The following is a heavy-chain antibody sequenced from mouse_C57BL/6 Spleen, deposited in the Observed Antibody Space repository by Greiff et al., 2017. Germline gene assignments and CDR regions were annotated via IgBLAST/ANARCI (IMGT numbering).Heavy chain of an antibody. J-gene: IGHJ3*01. CDR1: GYTFTSYG. CDR3: AGAPSSPIAY. V-gene: IGHV1-81*01. CDR2: IYPRSGNT. Sequence: QVQLKESGAELARPGASVKLSCKASGYTFTSYGISWVKQRTGQGLEWIGEIYPRSGNTYYNEKFKGKATLTADTSSSTAYMALRSLTSEDSAVYFCAGAPSSPIAYWGQGTLVTVSA.